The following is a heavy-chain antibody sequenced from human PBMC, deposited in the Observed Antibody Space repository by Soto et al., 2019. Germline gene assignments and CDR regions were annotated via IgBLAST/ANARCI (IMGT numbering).Heavy chain of an antibody. CDR1: GYTFTSYG. CDR3: ARDGARCSGGSCYWSGY. D-gene: IGHD2-15*01. J-gene: IGHJ4*02. Sequence: QVQLVQSGAAVKKPGASVKVSCKASGYTFTSYGISWVRQAPGQGLEWMGWISAYNGNTNYAQKLQGRVTMNTDTSTSKAYMELRSLRSDDTAVYYCARDGARCSGGSCYWSGYWGQGTLVTVSS. V-gene: IGHV1-18*01. CDR2: ISAYNGNT.